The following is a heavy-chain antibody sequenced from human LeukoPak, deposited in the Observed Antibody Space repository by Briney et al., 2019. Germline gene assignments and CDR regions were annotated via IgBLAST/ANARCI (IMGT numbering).Heavy chain of an antibody. CDR2: ISTYNGNT. Sequence: ASVKVSCKASGYTFTSFGITWVRQAPGQGLEWMGWISTYNGNTNYAQKFQGRVTMTTDTSTSTAYMELRSLRSDDTAVYYRARDGIYYYYMDVWGKGTTVTVSS. D-gene: IGHD1-26*01. CDR3: ARDGIYYYYMDV. J-gene: IGHJ6*03. V-gene: IGHV1-18*01. CDR1: GYTFTSFG.